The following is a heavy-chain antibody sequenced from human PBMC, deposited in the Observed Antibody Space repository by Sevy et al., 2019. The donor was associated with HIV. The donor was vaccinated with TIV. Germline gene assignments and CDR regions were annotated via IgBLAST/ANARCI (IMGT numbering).Heavy chain of an antibody. CDR1: GFTFSSYS. Sequence: GGSLRLSCAASGFTFSSYSMNWVRQAPGKGLEWVSSISSSSSYIYYAASVKGRFTTARDNAKNSLYMQMNSLGAEDTAVYYCAREGGYYDRFFDDWGQGTLVTVSS. J-gene: IGHJ4*02. D-gene: IGHD3-22*01. CDR3: AREGGYYDRFFDD. V-gene: IGHV3-21*01. CDR2: ISSSSSYI.